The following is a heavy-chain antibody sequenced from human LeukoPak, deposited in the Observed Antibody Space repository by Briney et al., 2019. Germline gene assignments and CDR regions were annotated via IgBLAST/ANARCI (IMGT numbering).Heavy chain of an antibody. J-gene: IGHJ4*02. Sequence: PGGSLRLSCAASGFTFSSYSMNWVRQAPGKGLEWVSSISSSSSYIYYAGSVKGRFTISRDNAKNSLYLQMNSLRAEDTAVYYCAPPEYSSSPHWGQGTLVTVSS. CDR3: APPEYSSSPH. CDR1: GFTFSSYS. D-gene: IGHD6-6*01. CDR2: ISSSSSYI. V-gene: IGHV3-21*01.